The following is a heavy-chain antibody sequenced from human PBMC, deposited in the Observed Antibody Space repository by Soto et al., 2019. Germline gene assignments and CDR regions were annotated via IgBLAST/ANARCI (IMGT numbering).Heavy chain of an antibody. V-gene: IGHV3-33*01. CDR2: IWYDGSNK. J-gene: IGHJ6*02. Sequence: QVQLVESGGGVVQPGRSLRLSCAASGFTFSSYGMHWVRQAPGKGLEWVAVIWYDGSNKYYADSVKGRFTISRDNSKNTLYLQMNSLRAEDTAVYYCARALLYGSGSYYDYYYDGMDVWGQGTTVTVSS. CDR3: ARALLYGSGSYYDYYYDGMDV. D-gene: IGHD3-10*01. CDR1: GFTFSSYG.